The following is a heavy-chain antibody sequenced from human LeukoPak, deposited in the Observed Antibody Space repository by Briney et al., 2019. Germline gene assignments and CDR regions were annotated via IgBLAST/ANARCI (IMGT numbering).Heavy chain of an antibody. CDR2: IYTSGST. CDR3: ARVVHSSSALGFDY. D-gene: IGHD6-6*01. Sequence: PSETLSLTCTVSGGSISSSSYYWSWIRQPAGKGLEWIGRIYTSGSTNYNPSLKSRVTMSVDTSKNQFSLKLSSVTAADTAVYYCARVVHSSSALGFDYWGQGTLVTVSS. V-gene: IGHV4-61*02. CDR1: GGSISSSSYY. J-gene: IGHJ4*02.